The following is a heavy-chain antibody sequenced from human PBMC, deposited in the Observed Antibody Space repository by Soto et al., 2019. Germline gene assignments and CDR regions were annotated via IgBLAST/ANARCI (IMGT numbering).Heavy chain of an antibody. CDR2: ISHDGSST. J-gene: IGHJ3*02. D-gene: IGHD6-19*01. V-gene: IGHV3-74*01. CDR3: TSLSVAVDYFAFDI. CDR1: GFPFSDLW. Sequence: EVQLVESGGGLIQPGGSLRLSCTASGFPFSDLWMHWVRQAPGKGLEWVSRISHDGSSTSHADSVRGRFSISRDNAKNTVYLQMNRLRAEDTAVYYCTSLSVAVDYFAFDIWGQGTVVTVS.